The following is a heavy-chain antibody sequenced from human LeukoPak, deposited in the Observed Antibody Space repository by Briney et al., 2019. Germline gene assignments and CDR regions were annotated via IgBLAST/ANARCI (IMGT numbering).Heavy chain of an antibody. CDR1: GFSSSTYV. D-gene: IGHD2-15*01. Sequence: GGSLRLSCAASGFSSSTYVMSWVRQAPGKGLEWVSSISGSGGGTFYADFVKGRFTISRDNSKNTLYLQMNSLRAEDTAVYYCANDCSGGSCYPRRGNDAFDIWGQGTMVTVSS. CDR3: ANDCSGGSCYPRRGNDAFDI. V-gene: IGHV3-23*01. J-gene: IGHJ3*02. CDR2: ISGSGGGT.